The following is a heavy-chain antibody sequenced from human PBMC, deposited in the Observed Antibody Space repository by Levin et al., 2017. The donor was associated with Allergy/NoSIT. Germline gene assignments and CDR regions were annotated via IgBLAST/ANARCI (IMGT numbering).Heavy chain of an antibody. CDR3: ARGRGGYYYGLGTFSSSFDY. V-gene: IGHV4-34*01. CDR1: GGSLSGYY. D-gene: IGHD3-10*01. J-gene: IGHJ4*02. Sequence: PSETLSLTCGVYGGSLSGYYWSWIRQTPGKGLEWIGEINQSGSTHYNPSLQSRLTISVDTSRNQFSLKLTTVTAADTAVYYCARGRGGYYYGLGTFSSSFDYWGQGRLVTVSS. CDR2: INQSGST.